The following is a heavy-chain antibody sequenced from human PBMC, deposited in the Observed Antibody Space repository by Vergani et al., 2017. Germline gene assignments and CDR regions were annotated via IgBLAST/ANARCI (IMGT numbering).Heavy chain of an antibody. CDR2: IYYSGST. J-gene: IGHJ5*02. CDR1: GDSINSNDYY. D-gene: IGHD3-10*01. V-gene: IGHV4-30-4*01. Sequence: QVRLQESGPGLVKPAQTLSLTCIVSGDSINSNDYYWSWIRQPPGKGLEWIGYIYYSGSTYYNPSLKSRVTISVDTSKNQFSLKLSSVTAADTAVYYCARDRYYYGSGSYRGFTWGQGTLVTVSS. CDR3: ARDRYYYGSGSYRGFT.